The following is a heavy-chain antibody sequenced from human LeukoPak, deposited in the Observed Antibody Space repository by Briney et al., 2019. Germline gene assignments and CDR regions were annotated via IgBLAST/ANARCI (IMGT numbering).Heavy chain of an antibody. V-gene: IGHV4-4*07. CDR3: ARDLGRYCSSTSCRTGAFDI. CDR2: IYTSGST. J-gene: IGHJ3*02. D-gene: IGHD2-2*01. Sequence: PSETLSLTCTVSGGPLSSYYWSWIRQPAGKGLEWIGRIYTSGSTNYNPSLKSRVTMSVDTSKNQFSLKLSSVTAADTAVYYCARDLGRYCSSTSCRTGAFDIWGQGTMVTVSS. CDR1: GGPLSSYY.